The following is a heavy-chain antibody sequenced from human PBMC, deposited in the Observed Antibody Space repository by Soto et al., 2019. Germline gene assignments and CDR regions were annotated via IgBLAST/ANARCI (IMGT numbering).Heavy chain of an antibody. J-gene: IGHJ3*02. CDR3: ARVSTGQTVSDAGDI. CDR2: INPNSGGT. V-gene: IGHV1-2*04. CDR1: GYTFTGYY. D-gene: IGHD4-17*01. Sequence: ASVQVSCQASGYTFTGYYMHWVRQAPGQGLEWMGWINPNSGGTNYAQKFQGWVTMTRDTSISTAYMELSRLRSDDTAVEYCARVSTGQTVSDAGDIWGQGTMVTVSS.